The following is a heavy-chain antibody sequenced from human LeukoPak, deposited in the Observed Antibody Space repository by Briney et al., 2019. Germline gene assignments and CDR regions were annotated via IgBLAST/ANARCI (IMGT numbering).Heavy chain of an antibody. CDR3: ARDLQITMIVEQSVFDY. J-gene: IGHJ4*02. CDR1: GFTLSSYS. D-gene: IGHD3-22*01. Sequence: PGGSLRLSCAASGFTLSSYSMNWVRQAPGKGLEWVSSISSSSSYIYYADSVKGRFTISKDNAKNSLYLQMNSLRAEDTAVYYCARDLQITMIVEQSVFDYWGQGTLVTVSS. V-gene: IGHV3-21*01. CDR2: ISSSSSYI.